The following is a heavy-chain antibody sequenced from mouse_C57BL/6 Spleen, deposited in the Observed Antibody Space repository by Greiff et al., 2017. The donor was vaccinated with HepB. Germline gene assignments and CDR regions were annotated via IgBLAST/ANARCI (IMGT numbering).Heavy chain of an antibody. D-gene: IGHD1-1*01. CDR3: ARGGYGPDY. CDR1: GYAFSSSW. J-gene: IGHJ2*01. CDR2: IYPGDGDT. Sequence: VQLQQSGPELVKPGASVKISCKASGYAFSSSWMNWVKQRPGKGLEWIGRIYPGDGDTNYNGKFKGKATLTADKSSSTAYMQLSSLTSEDSAVYFCARGGYGPDYWGQGTTLTVSS. V-gene: IGHV1-82*01.